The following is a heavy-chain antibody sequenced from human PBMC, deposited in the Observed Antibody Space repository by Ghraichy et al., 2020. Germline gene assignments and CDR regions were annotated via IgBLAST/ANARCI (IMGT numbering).Heavy chain of an antibody. J-gene: IGHJ4*02. V-gene: IGHV1-18*04. CDR3: ARDDPTYYNDSSGYYSGYFDY. D-gene: IGHD3-22*01. Sequence: ASVKVSCKASGYTFTNSGFSWVRQAPGQGLEWMGWISAYNGNTNYAQKLQGRVTMTTDTSTNTAYMELRSLRSDDTAVYYCARDDPTYYNDSSGYYSGYFDYWGQGTRVTVSS. CDR1: GYTFTNSG. CDR2: ISAYNGNT.